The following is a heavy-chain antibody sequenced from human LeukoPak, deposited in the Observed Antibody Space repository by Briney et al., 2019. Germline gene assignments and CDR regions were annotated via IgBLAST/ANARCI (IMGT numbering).Heavy chain of an antibody. V-gene: IGHV3-48*03. CDR2: TSSSGSTI. CDR1: GFTFGDYA. CDR3: ARVRRAYSSDAFDM. J-gene: IGHJ3*02. D-gene: IGHD5-18*01. Sequence: QAGGSLRLSCTAAGFTFGDYAMSWFRQAPGKGLEWLSYTSSSGSTIYYADSVKGRFTISRDNVKNSLYLQMNDLRAEDTAVYHCARVRRAYSSDAFDMWGQGTMVTVSS.